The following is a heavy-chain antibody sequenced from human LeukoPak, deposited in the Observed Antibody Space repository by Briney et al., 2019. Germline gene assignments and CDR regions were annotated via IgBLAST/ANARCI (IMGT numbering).Heavy chain of an antibody. CDR1: GYTFTSYA. V-gene: IGHV1-3*01. CDR3: ARDSRRYCSGGSCPVDY. CDR2: INAGNGNT. Sequence: ASVKVSCKASGYTFTSYAMHWVRQAPGQRLEWMGWINAGNGNTKYSQKFQGRVTITRDTSASTAYMELSSLRSEDTAVYYCARDSRRYCSGGSCPVDYWGQGTLVTVSS. J-gene: IGHJ4*02. D-gene: IGHD2-15*01.